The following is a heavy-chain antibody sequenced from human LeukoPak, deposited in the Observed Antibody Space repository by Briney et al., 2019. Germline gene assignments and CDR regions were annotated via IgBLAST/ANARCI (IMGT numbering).Heavy chain of an antibody. D-gene: IGHD5-18*01. Sequence: SVKVSCKASGGTFSSYAISWVRQAPGQGLEWMGGIIPIFGTANYAQKFQGRVTITADESTSTAYMELSSLRSEDTAVYYCARGRDGYSYGYEPPTDYWGQGTLVTVSS. J-gene: IGHJ4*02. CDR2: IIPIFGTA. CDR1: GGTFSSYA. CDR3: ARGRDGYSYGYEPPTDY. V-gene: IGHV1-69*13.